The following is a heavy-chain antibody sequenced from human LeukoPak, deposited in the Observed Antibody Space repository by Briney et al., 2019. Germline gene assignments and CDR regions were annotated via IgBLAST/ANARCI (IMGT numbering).Heavy chain of an antibody. CDR1: GFTFSSYA. CDR3: ARDRLGVVPAAILYY. CDR2: ISYDGSNK. V-gene: IGHV3-30*04. D-gene: IGHD2-2*01. J-gene: IGHJ4*02. Sequence: GGSLRLSCAASGFTFSSYAMHWVRQAPGKGLEWVAVISYDGSNKYYADSVKGRFTISRDNSKNTLYLQMNSLRAEDTAVYYCARDRLGVVPAAILYYWGQRTLVTVSS.